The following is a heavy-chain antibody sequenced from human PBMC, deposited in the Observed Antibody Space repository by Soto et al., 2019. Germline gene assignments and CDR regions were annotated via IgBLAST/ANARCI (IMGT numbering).Heavy chain of an antibody. J-gene: IGHJ6*01. CDR3: PRGLLGGAPSYTFHGMDV. D-gene: IGHD1-26*01. Sequence: EVQLVESGGGLVQPGGSLRLSCAASGFTFSDHYMDWVRQAPGKGLEWVARSRNRVNSHTTEYAASVKGRFTISRDESKSSRYLQMHSLEIEDTAVYYCPRGLLGGAPSYTFHGMDVWGQGTTVTVSS. V-gene: IGHV3-72*01. CDR2: SRNRVNSHTT. CDR1: GFTFSDHY.